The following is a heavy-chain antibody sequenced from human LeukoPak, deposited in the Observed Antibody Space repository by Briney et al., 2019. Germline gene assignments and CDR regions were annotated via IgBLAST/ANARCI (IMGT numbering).Heavy chain of an antibody. Sequence: GGSPRLSCAGSGFTFSRCWMHWVRQAPGKGLVWVARINSDGSSTSYADFVKGRFTISRDNAKNTLYLQMNSLRGEDTAVYYCTSDTVDTALGIDYWGQGTLVTVSS. CDR1: GFTFSRCW. CDR3: TSDTVDTALGIDY. D-gene: IGHD5-18*01. J-gene: IGHJ4*02. V-gene: IGHV3-74*01. CDR2: INSDGSST.